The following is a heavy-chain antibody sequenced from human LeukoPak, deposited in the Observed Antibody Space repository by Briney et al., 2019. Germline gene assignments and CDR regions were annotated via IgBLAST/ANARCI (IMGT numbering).Heavy chain of an antibody. CDR1: GLTFNTYW. J-gene: IGHJ4*02. CDR3: ARGRGGSYHY. Sequence: GGSLRLSCGVSGLTFNTYWMHWVRQAPGKGLVWVSRINTDGSTTTYADSVKGRFTISRDNAKNTLYLQMNSLRVEDTAVYYCARGRGGSYHYWGQGTLVTVSS. CDR2: INTDGSTT. V-gene: IGHV3-74*01. D-gene: IGHD1-26*01.